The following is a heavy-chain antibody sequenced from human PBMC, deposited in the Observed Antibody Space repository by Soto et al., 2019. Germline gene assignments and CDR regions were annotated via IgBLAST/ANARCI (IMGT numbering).Heavy chain of an antibody. CDR2: INAGNGNT. Sequence: QGQLVQSGAEEKKPGASVKVSCKASGYTFTGYAMHWVRQAPGQRLEWMGWINAGNGNTKYSQKFQGRVTITRDTSASTAYMELSSLRSEDTSVYYCARAAVSPVGGLIGPFDYWGQGNLVTVSS. J-gene: IGHJ4*02. D-gene: IGHD3-16*02. V-gene: IGHV1-3*05. CDR1: GYTFTGYA. CDR3: ARAAVSPVGGLIGPFDY.